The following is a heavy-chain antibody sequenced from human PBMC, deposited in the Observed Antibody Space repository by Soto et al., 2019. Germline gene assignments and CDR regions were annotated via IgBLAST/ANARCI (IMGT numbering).Heavy chain of an antibody. CDR1: GFSLTTTEEA. Sequence: QITLKESGPSLVNPTQSLTLTCSFSGFSLTTTEEAVGWIRQPPGKALEWLALIYWDDANRYSPPLKRSLTITKDTAKNQVVLPIPNVHPEDTGTYICAHSRPRATVAFDHWGQGILVTVS. D-gene: IGHD4-4*01. CDR2: IYWDDAN. J-gene: IGHJ4*02. CDR3: AHSRPRATVAFDH. V-gene: IGHV2-5*02.